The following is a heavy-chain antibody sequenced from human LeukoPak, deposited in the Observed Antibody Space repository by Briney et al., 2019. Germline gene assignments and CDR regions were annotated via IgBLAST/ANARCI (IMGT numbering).Heavy chain of an antibody. D-gene: IGHD6-13*01. CDR2: INHSGST. CDR1: GGSSSGYY. J-gene: IGHJ4*02. CDR3: ARSDSSPPSFDY. V-gene: IGHV4-34*01. Sequence: SETLSLTCAVYGGSSSGYYWSWLRQPPGQGLEWIGEINHSGSTNYNPSLKSRVTISVDTSKNQFSLKLSSVTAADTAVYYCARSDSSPPSFDYWGQGTLVTVSS.